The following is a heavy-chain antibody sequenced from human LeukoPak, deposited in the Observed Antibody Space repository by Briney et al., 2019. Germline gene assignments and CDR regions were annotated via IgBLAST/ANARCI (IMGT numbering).Heavy chain of an antibody. V-gene: IGHV1-18*04. Sequence: GASVKVSCKASGYTFTSYGISWVRPPPGQGLEWMGWISGYNGNTNQAQKLQGRVTMTTDTSTRTAYMELRSLTSDDTAVYYCARCSSSNQPPLYWGQGTLVTVSS. J-gene: IGHJ4*02. CDR3: ARCSSSNQPPLY. CDR2: ISGYNGNT. D-gene: IGHD6-13*01. CDR1: GYTFTSYG.